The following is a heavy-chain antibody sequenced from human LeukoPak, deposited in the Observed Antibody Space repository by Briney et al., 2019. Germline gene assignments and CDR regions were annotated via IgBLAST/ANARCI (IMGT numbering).Heavy chain of an antibody. CDR2: ISAYNGNT. Sequence: GASVKVSCKASGYTVTTYGISWVRQAPGQGLEWMGWISAYNGNTHYAQKLQGRVTMTTDTSTSTASMELRSLRSDDTGVYYCERGSINDILPGPLGDYWGQGTLVTVSS. D-gene: IGHD3-9*01. CDR3: ERGSINDILPGPLGDY. CDR1: GYTVTTYG. J-gene: IGHJ4*02. V-gene: IGHV1-18*01.